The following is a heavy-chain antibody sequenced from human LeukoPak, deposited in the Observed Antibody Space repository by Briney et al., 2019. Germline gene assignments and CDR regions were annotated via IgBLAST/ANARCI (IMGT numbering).Heavy chain of an antibody. CDR3: ARDPGWSSFDI. V-gene: IGHV3-7*01. CDR2: INQDAGTT. CDR1: GFSFTSYW. Sequence: GGSLRLSCVASGFSFTSYWMSWVRQAPGKGLEFVANINQDAGTTNYVDSVKGRFTISRDNAENSLYLQMSSLRAEDTARYYCARDPGWSSFDIWGQGIMVTVSS. J-gene: IGHJ3*02. D-gene: IGHD2-15*01.